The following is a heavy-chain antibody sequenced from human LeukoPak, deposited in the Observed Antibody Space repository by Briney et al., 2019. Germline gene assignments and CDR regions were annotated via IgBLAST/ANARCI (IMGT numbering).Heavy chain of an antibody. V-gene: IGHV3-30*14. D-gene: IGHD3-16*02. CDR1: GFTFSSYA. J-gene: IGHJ3*02. Sequence: GGSLRLSCAASGFTFSSYAMHWVRQAPGKGLEWVAVISYDGSNKYYADSVKGRFTISRDNSKNTLYLQMNSLRAEDTAVYYCARLGNWGSYRWDAFDIWGQGTMVTVS. CDR3: ARLGNWGSYRWDAFDI. CDR2: ISYDGSNK.